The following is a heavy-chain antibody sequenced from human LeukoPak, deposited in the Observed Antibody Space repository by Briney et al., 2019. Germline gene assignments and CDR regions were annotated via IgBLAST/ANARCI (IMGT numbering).Heavy chain of an antibody. D-gene: IGHD3-9*01. V-gene: IGHV1-2*02. CDR1: GYTFTGYY. CDR3: SRPNTAYDILTGSYYYYYMDV. CDR2: INPNSGGT. J-gene: IGHJ6*03. Sequence: ASVKVSCKASGYTFTGYYMHWVRQAPGQGLEWMGWINPNSGGTNYAQKFQGRVTMTRDTSISTAYMELSRLRSDDTAVYFFSRPNTAYDILTGSYYYYYMDVWGKGTTVTISS.